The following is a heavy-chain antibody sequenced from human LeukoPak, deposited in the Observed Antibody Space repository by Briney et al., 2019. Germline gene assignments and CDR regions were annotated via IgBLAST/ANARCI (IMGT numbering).Heavy chain of an antibody. V-gene: IGHV1-2*02. Sequence: ASVKVSCKASGYTFTGYYMHWVRQAPGQGLEWMGWINPNSGGTNYAQKFQGRVTMTRDTSISTAYMELSRLRSDDTAVYYCARVQAMIVVASCYFDYWGQGTLVTVSS. CDR1: GYTFTGYY. J-gene: IGHJ4*02. D-gene: IGHD3-22*01. CDR2: INPNSGGT. CDR3: ARVQAMIVVASCYFDY.